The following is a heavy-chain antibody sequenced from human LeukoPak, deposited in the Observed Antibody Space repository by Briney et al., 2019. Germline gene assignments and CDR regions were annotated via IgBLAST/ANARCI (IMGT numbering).Heavy chain of an antibody. V-gene: IGHV4-59*08. CDR2: IYYSGST. J-gene: IGHJ4*02. Sequence: SETLSLTCTVSGGSMSPYHWGWIRQPPGKGLEWTGYIYYSGSTNYNPSLKSRVTISVDTSKNQFSLKLSSVTAADTAIYYCARAVSGRFDYWGQGTLATVSS. CDR3: ARAVSGRFDY. CDR1: GGSMSPYH. D-gene: IGHD6-19*01.